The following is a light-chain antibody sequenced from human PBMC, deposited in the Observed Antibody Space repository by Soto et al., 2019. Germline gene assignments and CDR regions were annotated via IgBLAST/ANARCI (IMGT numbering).Light chain of an antibody. CDR3: QQVNIYTLT. Sequence: DIHLVRIRCIPSASVGGSLTTTCQASQGISQYVSRYQQKPGKAPRLLIYAATVLQGGVPSRFSGTRSATEFILTISSLQHEDFTTYYCQQVNIYTLTFGGGTKVDIK. CDR2: AAT. V-gene: IGKV1-9*01. J-gene: IGKJ4*01. CDR1: QGISQY.